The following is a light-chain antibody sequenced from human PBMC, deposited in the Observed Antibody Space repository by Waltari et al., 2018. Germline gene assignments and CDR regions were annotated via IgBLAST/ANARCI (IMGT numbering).Light chain of an antibody. CDR3: QSYDDRGVV. CDR2: EDN. CDR1: SGSIATKY. Sequence: NFMLTQPHSVSESPGKTVTIPCTRSSGSIATKYVPWYQQRPGSAPTTVIYEDNQRPSGVPDRFSGSIDSSSNSASLTISGLKPEDEADYYCQSYDDRGVVFGGGTKLTVL. V-gene: IGLV6-57*04. J-gene: IGLJ2*01.